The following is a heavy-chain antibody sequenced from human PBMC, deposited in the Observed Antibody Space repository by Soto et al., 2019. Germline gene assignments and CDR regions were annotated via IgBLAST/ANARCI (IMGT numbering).Heavy chain of an antibody. D-gene: IGHD6-13*01. CDR1: GYTFTSYG. Sequence: QVQLVQSGAEVKKPGASVKVSCKASGYTFTSYGINWVRQAPGQGLEWMGWINTYDGNTNHAQKFQGRVTMTTDTYTSTAYMELRSLSSDDTAVYYCAASQQFDYWGQGTLVTVSS. J-gene: IGHJ4*02. V-gene: IGHV1-18*01. CDR3: AASQQFDY. CDR2: INTYDGNT.